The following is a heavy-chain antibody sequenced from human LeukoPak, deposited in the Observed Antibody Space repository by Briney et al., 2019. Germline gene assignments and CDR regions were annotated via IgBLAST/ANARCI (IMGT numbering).Heavy chain of an antibody. J-gene: IGHJ4*02. D-gene: IGHD6-19*01. CDR1: GDSVSSNSAA. CDR3: ARDRHSSGWYSSYYFDY. V-gene: IGHV6-1*01. Sequence: SQTLSLTCAISGDSVSSNSAAWHWIRQSPSRGLEWLGRTYYSSKWYNDYAVSVKSPITINPDTSKNQFSLQLNSVTPEDTAVYYCARDRHSSGWYSSYYFDYWGQGTLVTVSS. CDR2: TYYSSKWYN.